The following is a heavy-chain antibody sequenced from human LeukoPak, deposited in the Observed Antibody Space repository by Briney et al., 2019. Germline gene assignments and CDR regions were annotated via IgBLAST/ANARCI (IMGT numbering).Heavy chain of an antibody. D-gene: IGHD3-10*01. J-gene: IGHJ3*02. V-gene: IGHV3-9*01. CDR2: ISWKSGSI. CDR1: GFTIEDYA. Sequence: GGSLRLSCAASGFTIEDYAMHWVRQSPGKGLEWVSGISWKSGSIGYADSVKGRFTISRDNAKNSLYLQMNTLRAEDTALYYCVKDKGYIGEDAFDIWGQGTMVTVSS. CDR3: VKDKGYIGEDAFDI.